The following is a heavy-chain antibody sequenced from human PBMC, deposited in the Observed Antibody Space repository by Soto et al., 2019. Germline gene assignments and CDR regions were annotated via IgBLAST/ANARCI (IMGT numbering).Heavy chain of an antibody. J-gene: IGHJ5*02. CDR3: AREDSSGYYFNWFDP. CDR1: GFTFSSYW. CDR2: INSDGSST. V-gene: IGHV3-74*01. D-gene: IGHD3-22*01. Sequence: PGGSLRLSCAASGFTFSSYWMHWVRQAPGKWLVWVSRINSDGSSTSYADSVKGRFTISRDNAKNTLYLQMNSLRAEDTAVYYCAREDSSGYYFNWFDPWGQGXLVTVYS.